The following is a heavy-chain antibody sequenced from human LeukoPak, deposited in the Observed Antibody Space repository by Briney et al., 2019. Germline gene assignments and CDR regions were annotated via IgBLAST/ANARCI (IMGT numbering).Heavy chain of an antibody. V-gene: IGHV4-30-2*01. J-gene: IGHJ4*02. CDR2: INHSGST. CDR3: ARGHGYGEPFDY. Sequence: PSQTLSLTCTVSGGSISSGGYYWSWIRQPPGKGLEWIGEINHSGSTNYNPSLKSRVTISVDTSKNQFSLKLSSVTAADTAVYYCARGHGYGEPFDYWGQGTLVTVSS. CDR1: GGSISSGGYY. D-gene: IGHD4-17*01.